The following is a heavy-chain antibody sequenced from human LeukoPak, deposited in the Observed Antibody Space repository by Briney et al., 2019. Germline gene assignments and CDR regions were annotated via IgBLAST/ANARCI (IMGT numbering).Heavy chain of an antibody. Sequence: APVKVSCKASGYTFTGYCMHWVRQAPGQGLEWMGWINPNSGGRNYAQKFQGRVTMTRDTSISTAYMELSRLRSDDTAVYYCARSYSSGWYGDWYFDLWGRGTLVTVSS. CDR2: INPNSGGR. V-gene: IGHV1-2*02. D-gene: IGHD6-19*01. CDR1: GYTFTGYC. CDR3: ARSYSSGWYGDWYFDL. J-gene: IGHJ2*01.